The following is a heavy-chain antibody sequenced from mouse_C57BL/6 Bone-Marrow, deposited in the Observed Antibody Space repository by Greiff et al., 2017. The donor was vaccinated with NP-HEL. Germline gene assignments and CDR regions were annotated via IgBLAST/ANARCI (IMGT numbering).Heavy chain of an antibody. V-gene: IGHV5-6*01. J-gene: IGHJ2*01. Sequence: EVQRVESGGDLVKPGGSLKLSCAASGFTFSSYGMSWFRQTPAKRLEWVATISSGGSYTYYPDSVKGRFTISRDNAKNTLYLQMSSLKSEDTAMYYCARHYYGSSHDYWGQGTTLTVSS. CDR3: ARHYYGSSHDY. CDR1: GFTFSSYG. D-gene: IGHD1-1*01. CDR2: ISSGGSYT.